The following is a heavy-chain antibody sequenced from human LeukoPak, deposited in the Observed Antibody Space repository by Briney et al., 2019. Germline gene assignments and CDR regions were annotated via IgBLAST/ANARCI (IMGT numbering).Heavy chain of an antibody. Sequence: RASVKVSCKASGYTFTSYAMYWVRQAPGQRLEWMGWINAGNGNTKYSQKFQGRVTITRDTSASTAYMELSSLRSEDTAVYYCARGGRYSYGYGMDVWGQGTTVTVSS. CDR2: INAGNGNT. D-gene: IGHD5-18*01. CDR1: GYTFTSYA. V-gene: IGHV1-3*01. J-gene: IGHJ6*02. CDR3: ARGGRYSYGYGMDV.